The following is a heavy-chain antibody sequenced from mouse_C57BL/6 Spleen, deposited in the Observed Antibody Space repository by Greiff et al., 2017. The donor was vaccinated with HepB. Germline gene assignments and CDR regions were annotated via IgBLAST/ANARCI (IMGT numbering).Heavy chain of an antibody. CDR2: IDPENGDT. CDR1: GFNIKDDY. V-gene: IGHV14-4*01. Sequence: EVQLQQSGAELVRPGASVKLSCTASGFNIKDDYMHWVKQRPEQGLEWIGWIDPENGDTEYASKFQGKATITADPSSNTAYLQLSSLTSEDTAVYYCTTGYYGSSYGIDYWGQGTTLTVSS. J-gene: IGHJ2*01. CDR3: TTGYYGSSYGIDY. D-gene: IGHD1-1*01.